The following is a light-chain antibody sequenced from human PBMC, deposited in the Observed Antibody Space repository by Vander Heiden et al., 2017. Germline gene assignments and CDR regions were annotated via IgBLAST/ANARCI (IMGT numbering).Light chain of an antibody. J-gene: IGKJ2*01. CDR3: QQSYSTPRYT. CDR2: AAS. V-gene: IGKV1-39*01. CDR1: QSISSY. Sequence: DTQMTQSPSSLSASVGDRVTITCRASQSISSYLNWYQQKPGKAPKLLIYAASSLQSGVPSRFSGSGSGTDFTLTISSLQPEDFATYYCQQSYSTPRYTFGQGTKLXIK.